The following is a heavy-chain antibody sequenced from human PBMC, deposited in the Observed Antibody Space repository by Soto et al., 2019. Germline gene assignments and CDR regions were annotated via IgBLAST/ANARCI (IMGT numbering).Heavy chain of an antibody. J-gene: IGHJ6*02. V-gene: IGHV1-3*01. D-gene: IGHD1-1*01. Sequence: QVQVVQSGAEVKKPGASVKVSCKASGYSFSTYSMHWVRQAPGQGLEWMGWINGANGITRYSQKFKDRVSISRDTPASTGYMELSSLRSEDTAVYYCARGKGMEENYYYHGMDVWGPGTTVIVSS. CDR3: ARGKGMEENYYYHGMDV. CDR1: GYSFSTYS. CDR2: INGANGIT.